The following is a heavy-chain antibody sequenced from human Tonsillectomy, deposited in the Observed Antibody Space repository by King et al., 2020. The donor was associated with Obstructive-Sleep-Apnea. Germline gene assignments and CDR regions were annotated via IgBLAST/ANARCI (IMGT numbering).Heavy chain of an antibody. CDR3: ATTLLVGAQGGDY. V-gene: IGHV5-10-1*01. J-gene: IGHJ4*02. Sequence: VQLVESGAEVKKPGESLRLSCKRSAYTFTSSWINWVRQMPGKGLEWMGRIDPSDSYTDYRPSFQGHVTISADKSISTAYLQWSSLKASDTAMYYCATTLLVGAQGGDYWGQGTLVTVSS. CDR2: IDPSDSYT. D-gene: IGHD1-26*01. CDR1: AYTFTSSW.